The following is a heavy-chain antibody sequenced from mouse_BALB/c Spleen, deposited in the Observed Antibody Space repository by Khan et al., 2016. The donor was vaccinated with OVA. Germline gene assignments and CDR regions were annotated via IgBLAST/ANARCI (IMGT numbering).Heavy chain of an antibody. V-gene: IGHV1-20*02. J-gene: IGHJ2*01. Sequence: VQLQQSGPELVKPGASVKISCKASGYSFTGYFMNWVMQSHGKSLEWIGRINPHIGETLYNQKFKGKATLTVDESSRTAHMELRSLASEDSAVYYCARKNDSDCDYWGQGTTLTVSS. CDR1: GYSFTGYF. CDR3: ARKNDSDCDY. CDR2: INPHIGET.